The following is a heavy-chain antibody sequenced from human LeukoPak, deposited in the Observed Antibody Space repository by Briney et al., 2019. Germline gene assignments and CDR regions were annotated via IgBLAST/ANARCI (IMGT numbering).Heavy chain of an antibody. CDR1: GGSISSYY. CDR3: ARLPYGGEFDY. J-gene: IGHJ4*02. Sequence: SETLSLTCTVSGGSISSYYWSWIRQPPGKGLEWIGYIYYSGSTNYNPSLKSRVTISVDTSKNQFSLKLSSVTAADTAVYYCARLPYGGEFDYWGQGTLVTASS. V-gene: IGHV4-59*08. CDR2: IYYSGST. D-gene: IGHD4-23*01.